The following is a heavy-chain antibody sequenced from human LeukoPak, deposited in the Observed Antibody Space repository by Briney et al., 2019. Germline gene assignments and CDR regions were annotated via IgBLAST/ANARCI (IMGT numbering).Heavy chain of an antibody. Sequence: WESLTLSCTASGFTFSSYAMSWVRQAPGKGLEWVSAICGSGGSTYYAESVKGRFTISRDNSKPTLYLQMNSPRAEDTAVYYCAKGLEGYCSSTSCYLLDYWGQGTLVTVSS. J-gene: IGHJ4*02. D-gene: IGHD2-2*01. CDR3: AKGLEGYCSSTSCYLLDY. CDR1: GFTFSSYA. V-gene: IGHV3-23*01. CDR2: ICGSGGST.